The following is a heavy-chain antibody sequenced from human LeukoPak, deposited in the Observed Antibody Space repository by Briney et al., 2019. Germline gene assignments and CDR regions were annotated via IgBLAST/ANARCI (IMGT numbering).Heavy chain of an antibody. CDR2: INPNSGGT. J-gene: IGHJ6*03. CDR3: ARDLLGDPHYYYYMDV. CDR1: GYTFTGYY. Sequence: ASVKVSCKASGYTFTGYYMHWVRQAPGQGLEWMGWINPNSGGTNYAQKFQGRVTMTRDTSISTAYMELSRLRSDDTAVYYCARDLLGDPHYYYYMDVWGKGTTVTISS. D-gene: IGHD2-21*02. V-gene: IGHV1-2*02.